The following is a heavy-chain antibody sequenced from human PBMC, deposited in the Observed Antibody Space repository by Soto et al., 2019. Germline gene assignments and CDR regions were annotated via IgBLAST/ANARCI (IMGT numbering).Heavy chain of an antibody. CDR3: ARLVQLLQGRWFDP. Sequence: QVQLQESGPGLVKPSQTLSLTCTVSGGSISSGDYYWSWIRQPPGKGLEWIGYIYYSGGTYYNPSLKSRVTITVXTXKNQFSLKLSSVTAADTAVYYCARLVQLLQGRWFDPWGQGTLVTVSS. J-gene: IGHJ5*02. CDR1: GGSISSGDYY. CDR2: IYYSGGT. V-gene: IGHV4-30-4*01. D-gene: IGHD2-15*01.